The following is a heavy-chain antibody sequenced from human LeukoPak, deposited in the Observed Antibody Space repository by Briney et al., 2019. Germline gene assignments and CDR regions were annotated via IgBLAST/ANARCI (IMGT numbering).Heavy chain of an antibody. V-gene: IGHV4-39*01. D-gene: IGHD4-11*01. CDR2: IYYTGGT. Sequence: PSETLSLTCSVSGGSITTSSYYWGWIRQPPEKGLEWIGSIYYTGGTYYSPSLKSRVTISVDTSKDQFSLKLSSVTAADTAVYYCARHGGTRVTLVEVFYFDYWGQGTLVTVSS. J-gene: IGHJ4*02. CDR3: ARHGGTRVTLVEVFYFDY. CDR1: GGSITTSSYY.